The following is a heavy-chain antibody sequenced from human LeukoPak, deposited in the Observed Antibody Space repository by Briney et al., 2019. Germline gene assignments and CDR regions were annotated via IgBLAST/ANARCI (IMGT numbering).Heavy chain of an antibody. CDR2: ISSSGSTI. V-gene: IGHV3-11*01. D-gene: IGHD6-13*01. CDR1: GFTFSDYY. Sequence: PGGSLRLSCAASGFTFSDYYMSWIRQAPGKGLEWVSYISSSGSTIYYADSVKGRFTISRDNAKNSLYLQMNSLRAEDTAVYYCASAPGIAATGFFDPWGQGTLVTVSS. CDR3: ASAPGIAATGFFDP. J-gene: IGHJ5*02.